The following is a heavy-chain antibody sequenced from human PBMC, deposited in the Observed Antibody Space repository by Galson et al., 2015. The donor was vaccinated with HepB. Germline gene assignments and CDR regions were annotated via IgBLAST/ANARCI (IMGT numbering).Heavy chain of an antibody. J-gene: IGHJ4*02. CDR1: GFTLSSYV. D-gene: IGHD3-22*01. CDR2: ISGSGGST. Sequence: SLRLACAASGFTLSSYVMSWVHQAPGQGLEWVSAISGSGGSTYYADSVKGRFTISRDNSKNTLYLQMNSLRAEDTAVYYCAKDLISAMIVVVKADSFDYWGQGTLVTVSS. CDR3: AKDLISAMIVVVKADSFDY. V-gene: IGHV3-23*01.